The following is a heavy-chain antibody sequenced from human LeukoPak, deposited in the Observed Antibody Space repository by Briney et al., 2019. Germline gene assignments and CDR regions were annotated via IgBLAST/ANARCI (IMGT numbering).Heavy chain of an antibody. CDR2: IRSKAYGGTT. Sequence: PGGSLRLSCTASGFTFGDYAMSWVRQAPGKGLEWVGFIRSKAYGGTTEYAASVKGRFTISRDDSKSIAYPQMNSLKTEDTAVYYCTRETTVVAADYWGQGTLVTVSS. CDR3: TRETTVVAADY. CDR1: GFTFGDYA. J-gene: IGHJ4*02. V-gene: IGHV3-49*04. D-gene: IGHD2-15*01.